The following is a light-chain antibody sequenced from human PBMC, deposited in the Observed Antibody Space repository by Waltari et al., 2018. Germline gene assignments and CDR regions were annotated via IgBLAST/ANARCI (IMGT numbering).Light chain of an antibody. Sequence: EVVMTQSPATLSLFPGEGATLSCRASQAISSNLAWYQQRPGQAPRLLIFDASTRAPSIPARFSGSGSGTEFTLTIRSLQSEDSAVYYCQQYNRWPPITFGQGTRLEIK. CDR2: DAS. J-gene: IGKJ5*01. V-gene: IGKV3-15*01. CDR1: QAISSN. CDR3: QQYNRWPPIT.